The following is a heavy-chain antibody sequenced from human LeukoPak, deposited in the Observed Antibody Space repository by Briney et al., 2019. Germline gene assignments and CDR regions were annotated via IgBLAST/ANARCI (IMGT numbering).Heavy chain of an antibody. V-gene: IGHV3-7*01. CDR2: IKQDGSEK. CDR1: GFTFSSYW. D-gene: IGHD4-11*01. Sequence: GGSLSLSCAASGFTFSSYWMSWVRQAPGKGLEWVANIKQDGSEKYYVDSVKGRFTISRDNAKNSLYLQMNSLRAEDTAVYYCARDRGSNNYYDYMDVWGKGTTVTVSS. CDR3: ARDRGSNNYYDYMDV. J-gene: IGHJ6*03.